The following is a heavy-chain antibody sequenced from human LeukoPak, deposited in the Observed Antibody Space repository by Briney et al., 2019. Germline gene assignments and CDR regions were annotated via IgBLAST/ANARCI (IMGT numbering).Heavy chain of an antibody. J-gene: IGHJ4*02. CDR1: GGSISNGDHY. CDR2: IYYSGST. V-gene: IGHV4-31*03. Sequence: SETLSLTCTVSGGSISNGDHYWSWIRQHPGKGLEWIGHIYYSGSTYYNPSLKSRGIISVETSKNQFSLKLSSVTAADTAVYYCATGDSSGYYEATSSRFDYWGQGTLVTVSS. D-gene: IGHD3-22*01. CDR3: ATGDSSGYYEATSSRFDY.